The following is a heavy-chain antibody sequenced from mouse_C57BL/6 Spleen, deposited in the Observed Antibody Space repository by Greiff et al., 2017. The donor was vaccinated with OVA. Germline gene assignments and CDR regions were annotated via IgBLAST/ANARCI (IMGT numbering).Heavy chain of an antibody. D-gene: IGHD2-3*01. Sequence: VQVVESGAELVKPGASVKLSCKASGYTFTEYTIHWVKQRSGQGLEWIGWFYPGSGSIKYNEKFKDKATLTADKSSSTVYMELSRLTSEDSAVYFCARHEGGIYDGYYDWYFDVWGTGTTVTVSS. V-gene: IGHV1-62-2*01. CDR1: GYTFTEYT. CDR3: ARHEGGIYDGYYDWYFDV. CDR2: FYPGSGSI. J-gene: IGHJ1*03.